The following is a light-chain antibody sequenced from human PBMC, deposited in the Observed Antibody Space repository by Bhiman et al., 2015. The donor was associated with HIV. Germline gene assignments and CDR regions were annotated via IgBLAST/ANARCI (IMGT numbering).Light chain of an antibody. CDR1: SLRSYY. CDR3: YSLADNNEL. J-gene: IGLJ2*01. V-gene: IGLV3-19*01. Sequence: SSELTQDPAVSVALGQTVRITCQGDSLRSYYASWYQQKPGQAPVLVIYGKNNRPSGIPERFSGSSSGTTVTLTISGAQVDDEADYYCYSLADNNELFGGGTKLTVL. CDR2: GKN.